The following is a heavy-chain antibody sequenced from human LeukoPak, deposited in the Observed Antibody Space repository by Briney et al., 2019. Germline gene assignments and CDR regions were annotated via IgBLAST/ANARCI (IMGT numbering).Heavy chain of an antibody. J-gene: IGHJ4*02. D-gene: IGHD3-10*01. V-gene: IGHV1-46*01. CDR2: IDPSGGST. CDR1: AYTFTSYY. CDR3: ARAFFGLGAD. Sequence: ASVKVSCKASAYTFTSYYIHWVRQAPGQGLEWMGLIDPSGGSTRYAQKFQGRVTMTRDTSTSTVFLEVSSLKSEDTAVYYCARAFFGLGADWGQGTLVTVSS.